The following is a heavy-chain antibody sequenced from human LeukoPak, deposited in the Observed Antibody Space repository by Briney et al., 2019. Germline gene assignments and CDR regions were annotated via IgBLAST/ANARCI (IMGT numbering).Heavy chain of an antibody. V-gene: IGHV6-1*01. CDR2: TYYKSMWSS. CDR3: ARGDIALDY. CDR1: GDSVSSNRAV. D-gene: IGHD5-12*01. Sequence: SQTLSLTCAISGDSVSSNRAVWNWIRQSPSRGLEWLGRTYYKSMWSSDFAISVKSRITINPDTSKNQFSLHLNSVTPEDTAVYYCARGDIALDYWGQGTLVTASS. J-gene: IGHJ4*02.